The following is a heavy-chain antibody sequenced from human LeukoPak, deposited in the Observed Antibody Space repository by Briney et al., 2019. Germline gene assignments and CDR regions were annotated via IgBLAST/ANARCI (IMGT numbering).Heavy chain of an antibody. Sequence: GGSLRLSCAASGFTFRNYVMSWVRQAPGKGLEWVSAISAGGGGTYYADSVKGRFTISRDNSKSTLYLQMNSLRAEDTAVYYCAKAWLVGGYFDYWGQGTLVTVSS. CDR3: AKAWLVGGYFDY. D-gene: IGHD6-19*01. J-gene: IGHJ4*02. CDR2: ISAGGGGT. CDR1: GFTFRNYV. V-gene: IGHV3-23*01.